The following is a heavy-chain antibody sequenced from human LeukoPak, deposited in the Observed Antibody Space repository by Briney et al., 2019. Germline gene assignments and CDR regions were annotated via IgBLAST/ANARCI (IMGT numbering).Heavy chain of an antibody. CDR3: ARDRDYYGSGSYYTLFDY. CDR2: INSDGSST. V-gene: IGHV3-74*01. J-gene: IGHJ4*02. CDR1: GFTFSSYC. D-gene: IGHD3-10*01. Sequence: PGGSLRLSCAASGFTFSSYCMHWVRQAPGKGLVWVSRINSDGSSTSYADSVKGRFTISRDNANNTLYLQMNSLRAEDTAVYYCARDRDYYGSGSYYTLFDYWGQGTLVTVSS.